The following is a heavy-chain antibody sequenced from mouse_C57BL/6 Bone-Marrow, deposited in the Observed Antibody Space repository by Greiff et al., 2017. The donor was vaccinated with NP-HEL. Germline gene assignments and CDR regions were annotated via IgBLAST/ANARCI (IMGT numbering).Heavy chain of an antibody. V-gene: IGHV1-81*01. J-gene: IGHJ2*01. CDR2: IYPRSGNT. CDR3: ARQGWLLFFDY. Sequence: QVQLKESGAELARPGASVKLSCTASGYTFTSYGISWVKQRTGQGLEWIGEIYPRSGNTYYNEKFKGKATLTADKSSSTAYMELRSLTSEDSAVYFCARQGWLLFFDYWGQGTTLTVSS. CDR1: GYTFTSYG. D-gene: IGHD2-3*01.